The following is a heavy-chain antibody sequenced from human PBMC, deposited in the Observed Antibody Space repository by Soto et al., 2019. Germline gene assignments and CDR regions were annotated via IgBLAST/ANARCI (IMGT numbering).Heavy chain of an antibody. D-gene: IGHD2-2*01. CDR1: CYSSIGGYY. CDR3: QEVEGIGDL. Sequence: SEPLSLPCTVACYSSIGGYYCGWIRQPTGKGLEWIGSISHSGSTYYNPSLKGRVTISVDTSKKQFSLKLTSVTAADTAVFFFQEVEGIGDL. J-gene: IGHJ2*01. V-gene: IGHV4-38-2*02. CDR2: ISHSGST.